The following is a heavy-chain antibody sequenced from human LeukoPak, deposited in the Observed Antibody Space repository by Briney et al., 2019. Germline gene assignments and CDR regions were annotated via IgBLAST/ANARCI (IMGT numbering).Heavy chain of an antibody. CDR1: GGSISSYY. CDR3: TRDVSGNVGFDY. J-gene: IGHJ4*02. Sequence: SETLSLTCTVSGGSISSYYWSWIRQPPGKGLEWIGYIYYSGSTNYNPSLKSRVTISVDTSKNQFSLKLSSVTAADTAVYFCTRDVSGNVGFDYWGQGTLVTVSS. V-gene: IGHV4-59*01. D-gene: IGHD4-23*01. CDR2: IYYSGST.